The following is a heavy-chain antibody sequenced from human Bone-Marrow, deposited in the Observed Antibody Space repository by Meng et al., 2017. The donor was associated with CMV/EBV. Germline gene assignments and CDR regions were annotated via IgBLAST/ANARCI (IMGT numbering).Heavy chain of an antibody. D-gene: IGHD1-1*01. V-gene: IGHV1-8*01. J-gene: IGHJ4*02. Sequence: ASVKVSCKASGYTFINYDINWVRQATGQGLEWMGWMNPTSGNTGYAQKFQGRVIMTRNTSISTAYMELSSLRSEDTAVYYCARETGSKDFDYWGQGPLVTVYS. CDR2: MNPTSGNT. CDR3: ARETGSKDFDY. CDR1: GYTFINYD.